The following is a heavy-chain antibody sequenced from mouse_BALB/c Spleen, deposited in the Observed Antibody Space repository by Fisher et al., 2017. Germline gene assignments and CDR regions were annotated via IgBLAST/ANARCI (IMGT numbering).Heavy chain of an antibody. J-gene: IGHJ4*01. V-gene: IGHV1-87*01. Sequence: KFKGKATLTADKSSSTAYMQLSSLASEDSAVYYCARGGRAMDYWGQGTSVTVSS. CDR3: ARGGRAMDY.